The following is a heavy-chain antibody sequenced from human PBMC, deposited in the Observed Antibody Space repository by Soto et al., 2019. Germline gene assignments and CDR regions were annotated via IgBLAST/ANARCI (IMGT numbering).Heavy chain of an antibody. CDR2: ISGSGGST. CDR1: GFTFSSYA. D-gene: IGHD2-15*01. CDR3: ARERLATPSFYYYGMDV. V-gene: IGHV3-23*01. Sequence: GGSLRLSCAASGFTFSSYAMSWVRQAPGKGLEWVSSISGSGGSTYYADSVKGRFTISRDNSKNTLYLQMNSLRAEDTAVYYCARERLATPSFYYYGMDVWGQGTTVTVSS. J-gene: IGHJ6*02.